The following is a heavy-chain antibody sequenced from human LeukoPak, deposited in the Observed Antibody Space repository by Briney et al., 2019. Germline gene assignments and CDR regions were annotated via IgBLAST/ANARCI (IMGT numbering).Heavy chain of an antibody. CDR1: GGSISSYY. J-gene: IGHJ4*02. CDR2: IYYSGST. V-gene: IGHV4-59*01. CDR3: ALAAAGTFDY. Sequence: SETLSLTCTVSGGSISSYYWSWIRQPPGKGLEWIGYIYYSGSTNYNPSLKSRVTISVDTSKNQFSLKLSSVTAADTAVYYCALAAAGTFDYWGQGTLVTVSS. D-gene: IGHD6-13*01.